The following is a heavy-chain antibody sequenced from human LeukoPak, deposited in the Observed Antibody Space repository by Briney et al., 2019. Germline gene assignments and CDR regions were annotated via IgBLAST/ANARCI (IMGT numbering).Heavy chain of an antibody. D-gene: IGHD5-18*01. Sequence: GASVKVSCKASGGTFSSYAISWMRQAPGQGLEWMGGIIPIFGTANYAQKFQGRVTITADESTSTAYMELSSLRSEDTAVYYCARDLQFFSPTHVDTAPWFDPWGQGTLVTVSS. CDR2: IIPIFGTA. V-gene: IGHV1-69*13. CDR1: GGTFSSYA. J-gene: IGHJ5*02. CDR3: ARDLQFFSPTHVDTAPWFDP.